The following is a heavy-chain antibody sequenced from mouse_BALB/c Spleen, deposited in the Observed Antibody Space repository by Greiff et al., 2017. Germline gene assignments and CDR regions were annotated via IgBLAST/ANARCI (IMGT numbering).Heavy chain of an antibody. J-gene: IGHJ4*01. CDR2: IDPANGNT. Sequence: VQLQQSGAELVKPGASVKLSCTASGFTFKDTYMHWVKQRPEQGLEWIGRIDPANGNTKYDPTFQGKATITADTPSNTVYLQLSSLTSEDTAVYYGARQLGRPLGYWGQGTSVTVSS. V-gene: IGHV14-3*02. CDR1: GFTFKDTY. D-gene: IGHD3-1*01. CDR3: ARQLGRPLGY.